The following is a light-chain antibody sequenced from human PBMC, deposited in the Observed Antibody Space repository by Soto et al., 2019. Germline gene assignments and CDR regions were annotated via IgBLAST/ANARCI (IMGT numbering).Light chain of an antibody. CDR2: LGS. Sequence: DILLTQSPLSLPVNPGAPASISRSSSQCLLHKSRYNYLDWFLQKPGQSPQLLIYLGSNRASGVPDRFSGSGSGTNFTLKISRVEAEDVGVYYCMQALQSPRTFGRGTKVDIK. V-gene: IGKV2-28*01. J-gene: IGKJ1*01. CDR1: QCLLHKSRYNY. CDR3: MQALQSPRT.